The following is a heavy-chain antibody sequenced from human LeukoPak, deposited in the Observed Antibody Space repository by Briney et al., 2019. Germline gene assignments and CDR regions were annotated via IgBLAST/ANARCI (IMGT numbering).Heavy chain of an antibody. CDR2: ISGSGGST. J-gene: IGHJ4*02. CDR3: AKADGYSYGYFGRGYFDY. D-gene: IGHD5-18*01. V-gene: IGHV3-23*01. Sequence: GGSLRLSCAASGFTFSSYAMSWVRQAPGKGLEWVSAISGSGGSTYYADSVKGRFTISRDNSKNTLYLQMNSLRAEDTAVYYCAKADGYSYGYFGRGYFDYWGQGTLVTVSS. CDR1: GFTFSSYA.